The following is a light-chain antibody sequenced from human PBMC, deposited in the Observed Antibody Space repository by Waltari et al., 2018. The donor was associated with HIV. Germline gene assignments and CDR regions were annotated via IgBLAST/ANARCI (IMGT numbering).Light chain of an antibody. CDR3: AAWDDSVNGWV. V-gene: IGLV1-44*01. Sequence: QSLLTQPPSASGTPGQRVTISCSGRSSNIGSKNGTWYQQLPGKAPRVLIYNNNERPSGVPDRFSGSKSGTSASLTISGLQSADEADYYCAAWDDSVNGWVFGGGTKLTVL. CDR1: SSNIGSKN. CDR2: NNN. J-gene: IGLJ3*02.